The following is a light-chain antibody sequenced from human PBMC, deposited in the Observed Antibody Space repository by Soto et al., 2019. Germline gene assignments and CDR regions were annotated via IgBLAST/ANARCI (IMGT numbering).Light chain of an antibody. CDR1: QGIRDD. CDR3: LQHNRFPIT. J-gene: IGKJ5*01. V-gene: IGKV1-17*01. CDR2: AAS. Sequence: DIQMTQSPSSLSASVGDRVTITCRASQGIRDDVGWYQQKPGKAPKRLIYAASSLQSGVPSRFSGSGSGTEFTLTISSLQPEDFATYYCLQHNRFPITFGQGTRLEIK.